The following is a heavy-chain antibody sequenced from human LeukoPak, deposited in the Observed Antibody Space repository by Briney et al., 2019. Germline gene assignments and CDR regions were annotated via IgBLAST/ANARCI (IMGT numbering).Heavy chain of an antibody. CDR3: ARQWELPFAEDY. D-gene: IGHD1-26*01. Sequence: PGGSLRLSCAASGFTFSDYYMSWIRQAPGKGLEWVPYISSSGSTIYYADSVKGRFTISRDNAKNSLYLQMNSLRAEDTAVYYCARQWELPFAEDYWGQGTLVTVSS. V-gene: IGHV3-11*01. CDR1: GFTFSDYY. J-gene: IGHJ4*02. CDR2: ISSSGSTI.